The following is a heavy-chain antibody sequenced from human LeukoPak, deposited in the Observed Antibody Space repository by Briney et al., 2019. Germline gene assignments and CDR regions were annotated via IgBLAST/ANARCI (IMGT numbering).Heavy chain of an antibody. CDR2: ISNDGTNA. J-gene: IGHJ4*02. D-gene: IGHD6-13*01. CDR3: AKDLLGIAAAGIGY. V-gene: IGHV3-30*18. CDR1: GFTFSNYG. Sequence: GGSLRLSCAASGFTFSNYGMHWVRQTPVTRQTPVNGLEWLSVISNDGTNAYQADSAKGRFIISRDNSKNTLYLQMNSLRAEDTAVYYCAKDLLGIAAAGIGYWGQGTLVTVSS.